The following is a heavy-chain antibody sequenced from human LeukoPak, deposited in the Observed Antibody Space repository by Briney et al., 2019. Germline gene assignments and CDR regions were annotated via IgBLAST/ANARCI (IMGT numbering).Heavy chain of an antibody. D-gene: IGHD4-17*01. V-gene: IGHV4-59*01. CDR2: IYYSGST. CDR3: ARFRGDYDDY. CDR1: GGSISSYY. J-gene: IGHJ4*02. Sequence: SETLSLTCTVSGGSISSYYWSWIRQPPGKGLEWIGYIYYSGSTNYNPSLKSRVTISVDTSKNQFSPKLSSVTAADTAVYYCARFRGDYDDYWGQGTLVTVSS.